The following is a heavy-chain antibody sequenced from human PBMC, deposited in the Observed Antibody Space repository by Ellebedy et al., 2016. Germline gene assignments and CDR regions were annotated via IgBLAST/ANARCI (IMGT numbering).Heavy chain of an antibody. CDR1: GFIVSSNH. CDR3: ARGPDIPAMYYFDY. Sequence: GESLKISCAAAGFIVSSNHMSWVSQAPGKGLEWVSVIYSGGNTYNADSVRGRFAISRDNSKNTLYLQMNSLRAEDTAVYYCARGPDIPAMYYFDYWGQGTLVTVSS. CDR2: IYSGGNT. J-gene: IGHJ4*02. D-gene: IGHD6-25*01. V-gene: IGHV3-53*01.